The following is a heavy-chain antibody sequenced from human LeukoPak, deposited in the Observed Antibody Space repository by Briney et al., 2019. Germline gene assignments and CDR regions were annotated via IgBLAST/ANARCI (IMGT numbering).Heavy chain of an antibody. Sequence: SETLSLTCTVSGGYINSYYWSWIRQPPGKGLEWIGYIYYSGSTNYNPSLKSRVTISVDTSKDHFSLTLSSVAAAETAVYYCARHSGAWNSLDYWGQGALVTVSS. D-gene: IGHD1-1*01. CDR2: IYYSGST. J-gene: IGHJ4*02. CDR3: ARHSGAWNSLDY. V-gene: IGHV4-59*08. CDR1: GGYINSYY.